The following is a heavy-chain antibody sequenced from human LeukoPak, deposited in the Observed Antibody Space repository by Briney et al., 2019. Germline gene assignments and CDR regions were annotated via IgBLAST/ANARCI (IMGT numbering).Heavy chain of an antibody. V-gene: IGHV3-30*02. Sequence: GGSLRLSCAASGFTFSDYAMHWVRQAPGKGLEWVAFMRHDGSTIYYADSVKGRFTISRDDAKNSLYLQMNSLRAEDTAVYYCARDRVPSYNYYDSSGYYCDYWGQGTLVTVSS. J-gene: IGHJ4*02. CDR1: GFTFSDYA. CDR3: ARDRVPSYNYYDSSGYYCDY. CDR2: MRHDGSTI. D-gene: IGHD3-22*01.